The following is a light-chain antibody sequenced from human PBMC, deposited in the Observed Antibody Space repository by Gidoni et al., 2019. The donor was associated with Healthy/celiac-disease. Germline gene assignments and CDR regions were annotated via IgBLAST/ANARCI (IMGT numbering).Light chain of an antibody. CDR1: QSIRNC. V-gene: IGKV1-39*01. J-gene: IGKJ3*01. CDR2: AAS. CDR3: QQSYSTPPFT. Sequence: DIQMIQSPSSQSASVGDRVTITCRASQSIRNCLNWYQQKPGKAPKLLIYAASNLQSGVPSRFSGSGSGTDFTLTISSLQPEDFATYFYQQSYSTPPFTFGPGTKLDIK.